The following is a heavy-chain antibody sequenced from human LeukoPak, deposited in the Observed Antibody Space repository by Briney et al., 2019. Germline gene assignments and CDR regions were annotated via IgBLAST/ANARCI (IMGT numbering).Heavy chain of an antibody. J-gene: IGHJ4*02. CDR2: ISRSGGST. CDR1: GFPFNSCA. D-gene: IGHD3-22*01. CDR3: AKDCVYYYDSSGPYYFDY. V-gene: IGHV3-23*01. Sequence: PVGSLRLSCAASGFPFNSCAMNWVRQAPGKGLEWVSAISRSGGSTYYADSVKGRFTISRDNSKNTLYLQMNSLRAEDTAVYYCAKDCVYYYDSSGPYYFDYWGQGTLVTVSS.